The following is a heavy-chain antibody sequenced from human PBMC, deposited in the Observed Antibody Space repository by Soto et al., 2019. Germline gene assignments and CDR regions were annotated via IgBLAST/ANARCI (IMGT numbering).Heavy chain of an antibody. D-gene: IGHD2-2*01. Sequence: PSETLSLTCTVSGGSISSYYWNWIRQPPGKGLEWIGYIYHIGSTHYNTSLKSRVTISVDTSKNHFSLELSSVTAADTAIYYCRSSTSCYDESCVDVWGQGTMVTVSS. CDR3: RSSTSCYDESCVDV. CDR2: IYHIGST. V-gene: IGHV4-59*08. CDR1: GGSISSYY. J-gene: IGHJ6*02.